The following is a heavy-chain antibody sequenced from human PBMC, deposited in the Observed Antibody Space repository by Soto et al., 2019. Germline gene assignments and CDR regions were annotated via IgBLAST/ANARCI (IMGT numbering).Heavy chain of an antibody. D-gene: IGHD2-21*02. V-gene: IGHV1-46*01. CDR3: ARELYSCGGDCPYYMDY. CDR2: ISLYHHST. J-gene: IGHJ4*02. Sequence: QAQLVQSGAEVKKPGASVRLSCKTSGYTFTDYFIHWVRQAPGQGLEWMGIISLYHHSTSYAQKFQGRLNVTNETSTTTVYMELSSLTSEDTAVYWCARELYSCGGDCPYYMDYWGQGTLVTVSS. CDR1: GYTFTDYF.